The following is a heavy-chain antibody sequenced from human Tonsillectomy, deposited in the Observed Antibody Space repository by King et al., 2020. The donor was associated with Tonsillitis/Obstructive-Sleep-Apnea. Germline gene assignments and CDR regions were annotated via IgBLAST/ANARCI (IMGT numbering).Heavy chain of an antibody. CDR3: AREILVTTVSGDAYDI. J-gene: IGHJ3*02. D-gene: IGHD4-17*01. Sequence: VQLQQWGAGLLKPSETLSLTCAVYGGSFSGYYWSWIRQPPGKGLERIGEINHSGSTNYNPSLKSRVTISVDTSKNQFSLKLSSVTAADTAVYYCAREILVTTVSGDAYDIWGQGTMVTVSS. CDR1: GGSFSGYY. CDR2: INHSGST. V-gene: IGHV4-34*01.